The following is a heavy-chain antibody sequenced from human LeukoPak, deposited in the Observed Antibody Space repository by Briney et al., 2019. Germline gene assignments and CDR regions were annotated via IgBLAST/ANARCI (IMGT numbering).Heavy chain of an antibody. CDR3: AKGDYGGNYFDY. D-gene: IGHD4-23*01. Sequence: GGSLRLSCAASGFTVSSNYMSWVRQAPGKGLEWVSAISGSGGSTYYADSVKGRFTISRDNSKNTLYLQMNSLRAEDTAVYYCAKGDYGGNYFDYWGQGTLVTVSS. CDR2: ISGSGGST. J-gene: IGHJ4*02. V-gene: IGHV3-23*01. CDR1: GFTVSSNY.